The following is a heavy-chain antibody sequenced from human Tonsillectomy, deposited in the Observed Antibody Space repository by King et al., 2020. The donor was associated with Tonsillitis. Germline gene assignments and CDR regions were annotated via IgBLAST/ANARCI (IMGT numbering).Heavy chain of an antibody. J-gene: IGHJ4*02. CDR2: LNADGRST. CDR3: ERAAGGDY. CDR1: GFTFSGYW. V-gene: IGHV3-74*02. D-gene: IGHD3-16*01. Sequence: VQLVESGGGLVQPGGSLRLSCAASGFTFSGYWMHWVRQAPGKGLVWVSRLNADGRSTSYADSVKGRFTISRDNAKNTLYLQMNSLRAGDTAVYYCERAAGGDYWGQGTLVIVSS.